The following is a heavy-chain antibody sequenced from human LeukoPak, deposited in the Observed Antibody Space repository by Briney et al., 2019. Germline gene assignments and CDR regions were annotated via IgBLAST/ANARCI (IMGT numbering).Heavy chain of an antibody. V-gene: IGHV3-74*01. J-gene: IGHJ4*02. D-gene: IGHD4-17*01. CDR2: IDSDGSST. CDR3: ARDKSGGSVTTSFDY. Sequence: PGGSLRLSCAASGFNFSSNGLHWVRQAPGKGLVWVSRIDSDGSSTSYADSVKGRFTISRDNAKNTLYLQMNSLRAEDTAVYYCARDKSGGSVTTSFDYWGQGTLVTVSS. CDR1: GFNFSSNG.